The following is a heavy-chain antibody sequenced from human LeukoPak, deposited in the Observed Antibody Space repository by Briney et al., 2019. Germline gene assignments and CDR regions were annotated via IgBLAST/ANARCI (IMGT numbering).Heavy chain of an antibody. D-gene: IGHD1-1*01. CDR3: ARGDWTDY. CDR2: ISSSSSYI. CDR1: GFTFSSYS. Sequence: GGSLRLSCAASGFTFSSYSMNWVRQAPGKGLEWVSSISSSSSYICYADSVKGRFTISRDNAKNSLYLQMNSLRAEDTAVYYCARGDWTDYWGQGTLVTVSS. V-gene: IGHV3-21*01. J-gene: IGHJ4*02.